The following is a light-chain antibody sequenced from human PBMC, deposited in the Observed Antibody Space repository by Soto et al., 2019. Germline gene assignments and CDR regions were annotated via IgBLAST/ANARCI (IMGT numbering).Light chain of an antibody. CDR2: GAS. Sequence: ETVMTQSPDTLSLSPGERATLTCRASQSVTNYIAWYQQKPGQAPRLLIYGASSRATGIPDRFSGSGSGTDFTLTISRLEPEDFAVYYCQQYGSSPATFGQGTKVDIK. CDR1: QSVTNY. J-gene: IGKJ1*01. CDR3: QQYGSSPAT. V-gene: IGKV3-20*01.